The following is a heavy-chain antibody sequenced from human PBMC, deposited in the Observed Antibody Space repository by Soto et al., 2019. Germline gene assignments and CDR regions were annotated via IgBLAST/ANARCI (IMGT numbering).Heavy chain of an antibody. CDR2: ISAYNGNT. D-gene: IGHD5-12*01. V-gene: IGHV1-18*01. CDR3: AREWTSRGYDYYWFDP. J-gene: IGHJ5*02. Sequence: QVQLVQSGAEVKKPGASVKVSCKASGYTFTSYGISWVRQAPGQGLEWMGWISAYNGNTNYSQKLQGRVTMTTDTSTSTAYMEMRIMRSDDTAVYYCAREWTSRGYDYYWFDPWGQGTLVTVSS. CDR1: GYTFTSYG.